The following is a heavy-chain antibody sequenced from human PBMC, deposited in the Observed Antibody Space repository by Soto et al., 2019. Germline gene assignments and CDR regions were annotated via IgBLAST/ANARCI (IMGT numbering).Heavy chain of an antibody. CDR1: GGSINGYF. Sequence: QVQLQESGPGLVKPSETLSLTCTGSGGSINGYFWSSIRQPPGMGLEWIGYIYYSGSTSYNPVRKCRDPISVDTSKNQWSLQFSSVTAAATALNLCARDHMAMFRLSYLDKWVQGALFTFSS. CDR3: ARDHMAMFRLSYLDK. CDR2: IYYSGST. J-gene: IGHJ4*02. D-gene: IGHD3-10*01. V-gene: IGHV4-59*12.